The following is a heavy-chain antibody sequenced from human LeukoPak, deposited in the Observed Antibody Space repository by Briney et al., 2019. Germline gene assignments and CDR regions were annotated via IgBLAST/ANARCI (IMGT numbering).Heavy chain of an antibody. J-gene: IGHJ4*02. D-gene: IGHD5-12*01. CDR1: GFTFSSYE. CDR3: ARGGYYFDY. V-gene: IGHV3-48*03. CDR2: ISSSGSTI. Sequence: TGGSLRLSCAASGFTFSSYEMNWVRQAPGKGLEWVSYISSSGSTIYYADSVKGRFTISRDNAKKSLYLQMNSLRAEDTAVYYCARGGYYFDYWGQGTLVTFSS.